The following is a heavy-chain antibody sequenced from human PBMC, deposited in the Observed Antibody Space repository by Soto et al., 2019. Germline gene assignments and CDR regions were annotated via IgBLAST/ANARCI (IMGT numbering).Heavy chain of an antibody. CDR2: IYYSGST. D-gene: IGHD3-22*01. V-gene: IGHV4-59*01. CDR1: GGSISSYY. Sequence: SETLSLTCTVSGGSISSYYWSWIRQPPGKGLEWIGYIYYSGSTNYNPSLKSRVTISVDTSKSQFSLKLSSVTAADTAVYYCARDSHDSSGYYLTYYYYGMDVWGQGTTVTVSS. CDR3: ARDSHDSSGYYLTYYYYGMDV. J-gene: IGHJ6*02.